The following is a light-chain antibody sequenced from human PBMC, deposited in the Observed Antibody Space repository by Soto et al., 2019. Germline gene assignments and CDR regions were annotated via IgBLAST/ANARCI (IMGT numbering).Light chain of an antibody. V-gene: IGLV2-14*03. J-gene: IGLJ2*01. CDR2: DVS. Sequence: QSALTQPASVSGSPGQSITISCTGTSSDVGGYNYVSWHQQHPGKAPKLMIFDVSNRPSGVSNRFSGSKSGDTASLTISGLQADDEADYYCSSYTRRKTVVFGGGTKLTVL. CDR3: SSYTRRKTVV. CDR1: SSDVGGYNY.